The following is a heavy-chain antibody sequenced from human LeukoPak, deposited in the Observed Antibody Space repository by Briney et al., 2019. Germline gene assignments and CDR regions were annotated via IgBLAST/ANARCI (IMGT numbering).Heavy chain of an antibody. CDR3: ARRGAYYYYGMDV. V-gene: IGHV3-48*03. CDR2: ICSSGSTI. J-gene: IGHJ6*02. Sequence: GGSLRLSCAASGFTFSSYEMNWVRQAPGKGLEWVSYICSSGSTIYYADSVKGRFTISRDNAKNSLYLQMNRLRAEDTAVYYCARRGAYYYYGMDVWGQGTTVTVSS. D-gene: IGHD3-10*01. CDR1: GFTFSSYE.